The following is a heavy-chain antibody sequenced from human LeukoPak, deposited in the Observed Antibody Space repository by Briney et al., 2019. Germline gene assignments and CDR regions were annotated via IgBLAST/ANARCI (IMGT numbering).Heavy chain of an antibody. D-gene: IGHD4-17*01. Sequence: WVSRINSDGSSPTSADSVKGRFTISRDNAKNTLYLQMNSLRAEDTAVYYCAKGGATVIDYWGQGTLVTVSS. J-gene: IGHJ4*02. V-gene: IGHV3-74*01. CDR3: AKGGATVIDY. CDR2: INSDGSSP.